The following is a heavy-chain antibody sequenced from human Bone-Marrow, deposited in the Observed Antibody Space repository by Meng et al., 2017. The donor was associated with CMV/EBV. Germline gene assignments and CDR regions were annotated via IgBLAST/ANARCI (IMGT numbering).Heavy chain of an antibody. V-gene: IGHV4-31*02. J-gene: IGHJ5*02. CDR1: CGSISSGGYY. D-gene: IGHD3-10*01. Sequence: SCGSISSGGYYWSWIRQHPGKGLEWIGYIYYSGSTYYNPSLKSRVTISVDTSKNQFSLKLSSVTAADTAVYYCAREAWFGESNWFDPWGQGTLVTVSS. CDR2: IYYSGST. CDR3: AREAWFGESNWFDP.